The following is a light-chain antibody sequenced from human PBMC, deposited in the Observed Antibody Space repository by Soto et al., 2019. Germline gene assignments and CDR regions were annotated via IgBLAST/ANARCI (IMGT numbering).Light chain of an antibody. CDR1: QSVSSS. Sequence: EIMLTQSPATLSLSPGERATLSCRASQSVSSSLAWYQQKHGQAPRLLIYEASNKAAGIPARFSGSGSGADFTLTIISIEHEDFAVYYCRQRSNWPPITFGQGTKVDI. J-gene: IGKJ1*01. V-gene: IGKV3-11*01. CDR3: RQRSNWPPIT. CDR2: EAS.